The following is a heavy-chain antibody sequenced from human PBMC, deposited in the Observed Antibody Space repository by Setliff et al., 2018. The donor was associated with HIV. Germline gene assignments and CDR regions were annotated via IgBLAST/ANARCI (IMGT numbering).Heavy chain of an antibody. J-gene: IGHJ2*01. Sequence: SVKVSCKASGGSFSSYAINWVRQAPGQGLEWMGRIIPMFGTENYAQKFQGRVTLTADKFTTTAYTELSRLTSDDTAVYYCARGHSSSTNWFFDLWGRGTLVTVSS. CDR1: GGSFSSYA. CDR2: IIPMFGTE. V-gene: IGHV1-69*06. CDR3: ARGHSSSTNWFFDL. D-gene: IGHD6-6*01.